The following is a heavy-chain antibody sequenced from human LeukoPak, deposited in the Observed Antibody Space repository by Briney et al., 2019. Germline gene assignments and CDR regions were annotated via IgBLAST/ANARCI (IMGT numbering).Heavy chain of an antibody. CDR1: GFTFSSYG. V-gene: IGHV3-30*03. D-gene: IGHD1-26*01. J-gene: IGHJ4*02. CDR3: ARDLSVGAKPDLGFDY. CDR2: ISYDGSNK. Sequence: GGSLRLSCAASGFTFSSYGMHWVRQAPGKGLEWVAVISYDGSNKYYADSVKGRFTISRDNSKNTLYLQMNSLRAEDTAVYYCARDLSVGAKPDLGFDYWGQGTLVTISS.